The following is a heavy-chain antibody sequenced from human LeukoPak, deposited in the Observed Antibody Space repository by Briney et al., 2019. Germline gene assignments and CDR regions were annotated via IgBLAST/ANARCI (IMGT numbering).Heavy chain of an antibody. V-gene: IGHV3-30*18. CDR3: AKETGRWELE. J-gene: IGHJ4*02. Sequence: GGSLRLSCAASGFTFSSSGIHWVRQAPGKGLEWVGVISNDGSNKWYADSVKGRFTTSRDNSKNTLYLQMNSLRAEDTAVYYCAKETGRWELEWGQGTLVTVSS. CDR1: GFTFSSSG. D-gene: IGHD1-26*01. CDR2: ISNDGSNK.